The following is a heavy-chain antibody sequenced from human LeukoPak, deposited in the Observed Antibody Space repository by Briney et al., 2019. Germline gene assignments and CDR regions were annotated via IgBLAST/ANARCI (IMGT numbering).Heavy chain of an antibody. D-gene: IGHD2-15*01. CDR3: ARDPYCSGGSCYPGWFDP. Sequence: ASVKVSCKASGYTFTGYYMHWVRQAPGQGLEWMGWFNPDSGGTNYAQKFQGRVTMTRDTSISTAYMELSRLRSDDTAVYYCARDPYCSGGSCYPGWFDPWGQGTLVTVSS. J-gene: IGHJ5*02. CDR1: GYTFTGYY. CDR2: FNPDSGGT. V-gene: IGHV1-2*02.